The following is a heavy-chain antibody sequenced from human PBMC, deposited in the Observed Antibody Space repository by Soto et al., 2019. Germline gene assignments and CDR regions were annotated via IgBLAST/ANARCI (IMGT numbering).Heavy chain of an antibody. CDR1: GDSISSDS. Sequence: SENLSLTCTVSGDSISSDSWSWIRLPPGKGLEWIGYIYYSGSTNYNPSLKSRVTLSVDTSQNQVSLTLNSVTPADTAVFSCTRGPGGKLLVGGQGTLVNVSS. D-gene: IGHD6-6*01. V-gene: IGHV4-59*08. CDR3: TRGPGGKLLV. CDR2: IYYSGST. J-gene: IGHJ1*01.